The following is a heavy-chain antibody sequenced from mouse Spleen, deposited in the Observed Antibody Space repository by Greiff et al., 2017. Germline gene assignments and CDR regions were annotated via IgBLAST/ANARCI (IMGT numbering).Heavy chain of an antibody. Sequence: EVQLVESGGGLVKPGGSLKLSCAASGFTFSSYGMSWVRQTPEKRLEWVATISGGGSYTYYPDSVKGRFTISRDNAKNNLYLQMSSLRSEDTALYYCARPLHYHGAMDYWGQGTSVTVSS. D-gene: IGHD1-2*01. CDR1: GFTFSSYG. CDR3: ARPLHYHGAMDY. CDR2: ISGGGSYT. J-gene: IGHJ4*01. V-gene: IGHV5-9-2*01.